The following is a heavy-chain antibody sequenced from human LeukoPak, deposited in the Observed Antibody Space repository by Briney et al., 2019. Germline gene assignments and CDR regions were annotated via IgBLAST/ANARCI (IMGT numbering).Heavy chain of an antibody. CDR1: GYTFTGYH. CDR2: INPNSGGT. D-gene: IGHD7-27*01. CDR3: ARVGPLGSAFDI. J-gene: IGHJ3*02. V-gene: IGHV1-2*02. Sequence: ASVKVSCKASGYTFTGYHMHWVRQAPGQGLEWMGWINPNSGGTNYAQKFQGRVTMTRDTSISTAYMELSRLRSDDTAVYYCARVGPLGSAFDIWGQGTMVTVSS.